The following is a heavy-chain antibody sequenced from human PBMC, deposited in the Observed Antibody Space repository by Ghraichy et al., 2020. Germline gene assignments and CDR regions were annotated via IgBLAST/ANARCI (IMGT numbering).Heavy chain of an antibody. D-gene: IGHD2-21*01. V-gene: IGHV1-3*01. Sequence: ASVKVSCKASGYTFTTYTMHWVRQAPGQRLEWMGWINGDNGNTKYSQNFQGRVTITKDTSASTAYMELSSLRSEDTAVYYCARNCGGDCYLLDYWGQGTLVTCSS. CDR3: ARNCGGDCYLLDY. J-gene: IGHJ4*02. CDR1: GYTFTTYT. CDR2: INGDNGNT.